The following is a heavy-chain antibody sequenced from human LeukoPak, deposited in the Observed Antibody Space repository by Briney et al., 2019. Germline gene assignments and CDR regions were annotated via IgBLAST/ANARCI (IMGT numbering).Heavy chain of an antibody. V-gene: IGHV1-18*01. J-gene: IGHJ4*02. D-gene: IGHD4-17*01. CDR1: GYTFTSYG. CDR2: ISACNGNT. CDR3: ARDRLTVTTGNFDY. Sequence: ASVKVSCKASGYTFTSYGISWVRQAPGQGLEWMGWISACNGNTNYAQKLQGRVTMATDTSTSTAYMELRSLRSDDTAVYYCARDRLTVTTGNFDYWGQGTLVTVSS.